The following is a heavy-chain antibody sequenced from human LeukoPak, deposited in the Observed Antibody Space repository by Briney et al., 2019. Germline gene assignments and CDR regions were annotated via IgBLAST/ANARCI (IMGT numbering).Heavy chain of an antibody. Sequence: ASVKVSCKASGYTFTRYDINWVRQATGQGLEWMGWMNPKSGYTGHAQRFQGRVTITRDTSISTVYMELSSLRSEDTAVYYCARTYYDILTGYSDYYGMDVWGQGTTVTVSS. CDR2: MNPKSGYT. D-gene: IGHD3-9*01. CDR1: GYTFTRYD. CDR3: ARTYYDILTGYSDYYGMDV. V-gene: IGHV1-8*03. J-gene: IGHJ6*02.